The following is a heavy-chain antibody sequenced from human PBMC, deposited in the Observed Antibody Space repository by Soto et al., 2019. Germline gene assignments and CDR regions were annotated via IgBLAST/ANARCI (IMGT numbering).Heavy chain of an antibody. V-gene: IGHV3-53*01. D-gene: IGHD1-26*01. CDR1: GGSISSGGYS. Sequence: PSETLSLTCAVSGGSISSGGYSWSWIRQPPGKGLEWVSVIYSGGSTYYADSVKGRFTISRDNSKNTLYLQMNSLRAEDTAVYYWARPILGATWNYYYGMDVWGKGTTVTV. CDR3: ARPILGATWNYYYGMDV. CDR2: IYSGGST. J-gene: IGHJ6*04.